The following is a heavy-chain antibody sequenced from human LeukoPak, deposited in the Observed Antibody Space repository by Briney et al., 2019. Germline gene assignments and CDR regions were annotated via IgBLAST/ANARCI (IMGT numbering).Heavy chain of an antibody. CDR2: IHSDGRTT. Sequence: GGSLRLSCTASGLTISSYWMHWVRQVPGKGLVWVSCIHSDGRTTTYADSVKGRFTISRDNAKNTVYLQMNSLRAEDTAVYYCTGLLDFWGQGTLVTVSS. D-gene: IGHD7-27*01. CDR3: TGLLDF. CDR1: GLTISSYW. V-gene: IGHV3-74*03. J-gene: IGHJ4*02.